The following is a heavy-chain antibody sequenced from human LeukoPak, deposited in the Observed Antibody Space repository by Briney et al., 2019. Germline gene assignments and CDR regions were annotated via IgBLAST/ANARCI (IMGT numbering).Heavy chain of an antibody. CDR3: TRDRNDLWSGYFDY. J-gene: IGHJ4*02. CDR1: GFTFSTYC. D-gene: IGHD3-3*01. CDR2: IKQDGSEK. V-gene: IGHV3-7*01. Sequence: GGSLRLSRAASGFTFSTYCMIRVRQPPGKGLEWVAHIKQDGSEKFYVDSVKGRFTISRDNTKNSLYLQMNGLRAEDTAVYYCTRDRNDLWSGYFDYWGQGSLVTVSS.